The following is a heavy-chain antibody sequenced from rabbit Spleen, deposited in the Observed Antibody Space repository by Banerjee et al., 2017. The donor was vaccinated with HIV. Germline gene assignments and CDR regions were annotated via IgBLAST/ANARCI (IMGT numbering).Heavy chain of an antibody. Sequence: EQLVESGGGLVKPEGSLTLTCKASGVSLNDKDVMCWVRQAPGKGLEWIACINASTGKPVYATWASGRFTISRTSSTTVTLRMTSLTAADRATYFCARDLVGVIGWNFYLWGPGTLVTVS. CDR3: ARDLVGVIGWNFYL. CDR2: INASTGKP. D-gene: IGHD1-1*01. J-gene: IGHJ4*01. CDR1: GVSLNDKDV. V-gene: IGHV1S45*01.